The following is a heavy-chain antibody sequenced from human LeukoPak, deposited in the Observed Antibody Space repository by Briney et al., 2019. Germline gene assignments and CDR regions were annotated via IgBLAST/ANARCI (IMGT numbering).Heavy chain of an antibody. D-gene: IGHD1-26*01. Sequence: GGSLRLSCPPSGFTLSNYGTHWVRQDPDKGLEWVTFILFDGSNNDYADSVKGRFTISRDNSNNTLYLQMNSLRAEDTAVYYCASGGSYFDYWGKGTLVTVSS. CDR3: ASGGSYFDY. CDR2: ILFDGSNN. CDR1: GFTLSNYG. V-gene: IGHV3-30*02. J-gene: IGHJ4*02.